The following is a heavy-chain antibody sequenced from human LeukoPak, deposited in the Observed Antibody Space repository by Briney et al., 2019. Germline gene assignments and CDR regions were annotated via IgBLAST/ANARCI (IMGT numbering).Heavy chain of an antibody. CDR3: ARADVEMATLSAFDI. Sequence: EASVKVSCKASGGTFSSYAISWVRQAPGQGLEWMGRIIPNLGIANYAQKFQGRVTITADKSTSTAYMELSSLRSEDTAVYYCARADVEMATLSAFDIWGQGTMVTVSS. D-gene: IGHD5-24*01. CDR2: IIPNLGIA. V-gene: IGHV1-69*04. J-gene: IGHJ3*02. CDR1: GGTFSSYA.